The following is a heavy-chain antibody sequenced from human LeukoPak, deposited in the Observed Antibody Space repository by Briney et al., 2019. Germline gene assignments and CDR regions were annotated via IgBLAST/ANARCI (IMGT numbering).Heavy chain of an antibody. D-gene: IGHD3-10*01. V-gene: IGHV3-23*01. CDR1: GFTFKNYA. CDR3: AKDLNYYGSGSPGGGWFDP. Sequence: GGSLRLSCAASGFTFKNYAMTWVRQAPGEGLEWVSGISGSGDNTYYADSDSVKGRFTISRDNPKNTLYLQMNSLRAEDTAVYYCAKDLNYYGSGSPGGGWFDPWGQGTLVTVSS. J-gene: IGHJ5*02. CDR2: ISGSGDNT.